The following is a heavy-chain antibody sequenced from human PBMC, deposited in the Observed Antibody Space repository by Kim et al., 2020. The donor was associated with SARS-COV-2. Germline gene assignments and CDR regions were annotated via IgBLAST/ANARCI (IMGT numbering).Heavy chain of an antibody. J-gene: IGHJ5*02. V-gene: IGHV3-21*01. D-gene: IGHD1-1*01. CDR2: ISSSSSYI. Sequence: GGSLRLSCAASGFTFSSYSMNWVRQAPGKGLEWVSFISSSSSYIYYADSVKGRFTISRDNAKNSLYLQMNSLRAEDTAVYYCAGPTGLNWFDPWGQGTLVTVSS. CDR3: AGPTGLNWFDP. CDR1: GFTFSSYS.